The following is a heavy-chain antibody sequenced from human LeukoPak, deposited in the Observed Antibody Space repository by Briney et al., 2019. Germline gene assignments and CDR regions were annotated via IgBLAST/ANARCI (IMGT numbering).Heavy chain of an antibody. J-gene: IGHJ4*02. V-gene: IGHV4-59*01. CDR3: ARGEILGYFDY. D-gene: IGHD3-3*01. Sequence: SETLSLTCTVSGGSISSYYWSWIRQPPGKGLEWIGYIYYSGSTNYNPSLKSRVTISVDTSKNQFSLKLSSVTAADTAVYYCARGEILGYFDYWGQGTLVTVSS. CDR2: IYYSGST. CDR1: GGSISSYY.